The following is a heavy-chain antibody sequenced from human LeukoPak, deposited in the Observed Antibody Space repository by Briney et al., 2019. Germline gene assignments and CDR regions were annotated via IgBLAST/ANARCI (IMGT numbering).Heavy chain of an antibody. D-gene: IGHD2-8*01. CDR2: IHTSGST. CDR1: GGSISSYY. J-gene: IGHJ4*02. V-gene: IGHV4-4*07. CDR3: ARAPAGPYAVLYFDY. Sequence: PSETLSLTCTFSGGSISSYYWSWIRQPAGKGLEWIGRIHTSGSTNYNPSLKSRVTMSVDTSKNQFSLKLGSVTAADTAVYYFARAPAGPYAVLYFDYWGQGTLVTVS.